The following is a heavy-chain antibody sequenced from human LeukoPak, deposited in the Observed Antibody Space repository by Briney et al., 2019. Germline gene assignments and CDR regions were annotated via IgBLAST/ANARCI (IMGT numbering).Heavy chain of an antibody. Sequence: SETLSLTCTVSGYSITSGYNWAWIRQPPGKVLEWIGSIYHSGGAYYNPSLKSRVTISVDTSKSQFSLKLSSVTAADTAVYHCVRYCSSTTCYTRAVDYWGQGTLVTVSS. CDR3: VRYCSSTTCYTRAVDY. D-gene: IGHD2-2*02. J-gene: IGHJ4*02. CDR1: GYSITSGYN. V-gene: IGHV4-38-2*02. CDR2: IYHSGGA.